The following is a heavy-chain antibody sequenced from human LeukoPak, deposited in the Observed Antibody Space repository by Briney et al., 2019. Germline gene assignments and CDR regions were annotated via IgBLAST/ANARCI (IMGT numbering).Heavy chain of an antibody. J-gene: IGHJ4*02. Sequence: SETLSLTCAVYGGSFSGYYWSWIRQPPGKGLEWIGEINHSGSTNYNPSLKSRVTISVDTSKNQFSLKLSSVTAADRAVYYCARGQAVFDYWGQGTLVTVSS. CDR3: ARGQAVFDY. CDR2: INHSGST. CDR1: GGSFSGYY. D-gene: IGHD6-19*01. V-gene: IGHV4-34*01.